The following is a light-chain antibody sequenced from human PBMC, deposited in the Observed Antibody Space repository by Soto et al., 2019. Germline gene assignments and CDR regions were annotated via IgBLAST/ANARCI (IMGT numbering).Light chain of an antibody. CDR3: QRTYNAPIT. J-gene: IGKJ5*01. CDR2: DAS. CDR1: QSVSSY. V-gene: IGKV3-11*01. Sequence: EIVLTQSPGTLSLSPGERATLSCRASQSVSSYLAWYQQKPGQAPRXLIYDASNRATGIPARFSGSGSGTDLTITISSLQPEDGETYDGQRTYNAPITFGQGTRLEIK.